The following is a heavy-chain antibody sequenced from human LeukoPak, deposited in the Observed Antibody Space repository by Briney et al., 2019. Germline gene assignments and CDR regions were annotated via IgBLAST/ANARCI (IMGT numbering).Heavy chain of an antibody. CDR2: IYYSGST. CDR3: ARLLYDSRGYYYFDY. CDR1: GVSITSRNYY. V-gene: IGHV4-39*01. D-gene: IGHD3-22*01. Sequence: SETLSLTCSVSGVSITSRNYYSGWIRQPPAMGLEGIGSIYYSGSTYDNPSLKSRVTMSVDTSKNQFSLKLSSATAADTAVYYCARLLYDSRGYYYFDYWGQGTLVTVSS. J-gene: IGHJ4*02.